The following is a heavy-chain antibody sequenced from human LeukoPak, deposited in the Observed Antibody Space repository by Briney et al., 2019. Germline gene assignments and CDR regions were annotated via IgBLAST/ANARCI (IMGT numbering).Heavy chain of an antibody. Sequence: SETLSLTCSVSGGSISDTSYLWGWIRQPPGKGLEWIATIYYTRRPYYYNPSLKSRVTIFVDTSKNQFSLNLRSVTAADAAVYYCARQAGRDAWNFDSWGQGTLVTVSS. J-gene: IGHJ4*02. CDR2: IYYTRRP. V-gene: IGHV4-39*01. CDR1: GGSISDTSYL. CDR3: ARQAGRDAWNFDS. D-gene: IGHD6-19*01.